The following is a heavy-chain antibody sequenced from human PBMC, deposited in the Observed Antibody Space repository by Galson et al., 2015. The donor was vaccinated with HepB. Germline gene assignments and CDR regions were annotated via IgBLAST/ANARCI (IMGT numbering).Heavy chain of an antibody. J-gene: IGHJ3*02. CDR1: GGSISSYY. D-gene: IGHD2-15*01. CDR2: IYYSGST. Sequence: ETLSLTCTVSGGSISSYYWSWIRQPPGKGLEWIGYIYYSGSTNYNPSLKSRVTISVDTSKNQFSLKLSSVTAADTAVYYCARVVGYPDAFDIWGQGTMVTVSS. V-gene: IGHV4-59*01. CDR3: ARVVGYPDAFDI.